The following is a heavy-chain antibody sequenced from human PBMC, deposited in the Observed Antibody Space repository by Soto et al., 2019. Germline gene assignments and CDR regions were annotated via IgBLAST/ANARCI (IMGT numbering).Heavy chain of an antibody. J-gene: IGHJ3*02. CDR1: GYSFTSYW. V-gene: IGHV5-10-1*01. CDR2: IDPSDSYT. Sequence: PGESLKISCKGSGYSFTSYWISWVRQMPGKGLEWMGRIDPSDSYTNYSPSFQGHVTISADKSISTAYLQWSSLKASDTAMYYCARHLGPNYYDSSGTAGFDAFDTWGQGTMVTVSS. D-gene: IGHD3-22*01. CDR3: ARHLGPNYYDSSGTAGFDAFDT.